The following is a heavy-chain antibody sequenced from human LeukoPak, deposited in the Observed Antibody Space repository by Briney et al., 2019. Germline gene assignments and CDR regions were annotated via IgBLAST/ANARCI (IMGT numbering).Heavy chain of an antibody. CDR3: AKDLDIAVAGRAIDY. V-gene: IGHV3-21*01. J-gene: IGHJ4*02. CDR2: ISSSSSYI. D-gene: IGHD6-19*01. Sequence: PGGSLRLSCAASGFTFSSYSMNWVRQAPGKGLEWVSSISSSSSYIYYADSVKGRFTISRDNAKNSLYLQMNSLRAEDTAVYYCAKDLDIAVAGRAIDYWGQGTLVTVSS. CDR1: GFTFSSYS.